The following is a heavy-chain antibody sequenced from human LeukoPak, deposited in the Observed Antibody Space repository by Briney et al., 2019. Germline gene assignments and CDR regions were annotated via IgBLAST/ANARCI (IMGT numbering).Heavy chain of an antibody. CDR2: INQGGSEK. Sequence: GGSLRLSCTASGFTFNSHWMGWVRQAPGRGLEWLANINQGGSEKYYVDSVKGRFTISRDNAKNSLYLQMNSLRAEDTAVYYCARDMVPAGIAFDYWGQGALVTVSS. CDR1: GFTFNSHW. V-gene: IGHV3-7*03. D-gene: IGHD2-2*01. CDR3: ARDMVPAGIAFDY. J-gene: IGHJ4*02.